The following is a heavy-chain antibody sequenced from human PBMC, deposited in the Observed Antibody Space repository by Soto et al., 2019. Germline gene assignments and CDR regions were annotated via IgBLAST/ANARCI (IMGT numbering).Heavy chain of an antibody. Sequence: HVQLVQSGAEVKKPGASLKVSCKASGYTIIRYGVSWVRQAPGQGLEWLGWISPYNGNTNYAQKFQGRITMTTDTATSKVYMELRILRTDDTAVYYCARDKTKWLTDAFDIWGPGTMVVAS. V-gene: IGHV1-18*01. J-gene: IGHJ3*02. CDR3: ARDKTKWLTDAFDI. D-gene: IGHD5-12*01. CDR2: ISPYNGNT. CDR1: GYTIIRYG.